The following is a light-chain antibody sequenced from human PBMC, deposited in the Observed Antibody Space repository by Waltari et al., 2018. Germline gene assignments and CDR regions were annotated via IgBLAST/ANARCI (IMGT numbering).Light chain of an antibody. Sequence: EIVLTQSPDTLSFSPGESATLSCRASESISKYLAWYQQKPGQAPRLLISHASSRSSGIPDRFSVSGFGTDFSLTINRLEPEDFAVYYCQHYVNLPATFGQGTKLEIK. CDR3: QHYVNLPAT. J-gene: IGKJ1*01. V-gene: IGKV3-20*01. CDR1: ESISKY. CDR2: HAS.